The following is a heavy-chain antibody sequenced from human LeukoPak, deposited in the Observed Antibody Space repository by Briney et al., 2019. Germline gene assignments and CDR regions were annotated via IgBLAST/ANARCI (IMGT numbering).Heavy chain of an antibody. J-gene: IGHJ6*04. CDR2: INWNGGST. D-gene: IGHD3-10*02. CDR1: GFIFDDYG. Sequence: GGSLRLSCAASGFIFDDYGMSWVRQVAGKGLEWVSGINWNGGSTGYADSVKGRFTISRDNAKNSLYLQMNSLRAEDTALYYCAELGITMIGGVWGKGTTVTISS. CDR3: AELGITMIGGV. V-gene: IGHV3-20*04.